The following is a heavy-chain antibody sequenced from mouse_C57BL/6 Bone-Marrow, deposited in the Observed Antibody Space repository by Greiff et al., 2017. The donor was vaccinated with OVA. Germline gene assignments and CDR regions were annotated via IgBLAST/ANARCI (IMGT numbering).Heavy chain of an antibody. Sequence: VQPQQSGAELVRPGASVKLSCTASGFNIKDDYMHWVKQRPEQGLEWIGWIDPENGDTEYASKFQGKATITADTSSNTAYLQLSSLTSEDTAVYYCTTLTDYYGSSPYAMDYWGQGTSVTVSS. CDR2: IDPENGDT. CDR1: GFNIKDDY. CDR3: TTLTDYYGSSPYAMDY. V-gene: IGHV14-4*01. J-gene: IGHJ4*01. D-gene: IGHD1-1*01.